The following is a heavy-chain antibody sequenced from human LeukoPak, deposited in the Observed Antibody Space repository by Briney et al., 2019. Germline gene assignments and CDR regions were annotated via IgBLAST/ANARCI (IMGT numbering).Heavy chain of an antibody. D-gene: IGHD1-26*01. CDR2: IKQDGSTK. V-gene: IGHV3-7*01. Sequence: PGGSLRLSCAASGFTFTNSWMAWVRQAPGKGLEWVANIKQDGSTKHYADSLKGRFTISRDNPKNSLYLQMDSLRADDTAAYYCARDTDGSLDYWGQGTLVIVSS. CDR3: ARDTDGSLDY. J-gene: IGHJ4*02. CDR1: GFTFTNSW.